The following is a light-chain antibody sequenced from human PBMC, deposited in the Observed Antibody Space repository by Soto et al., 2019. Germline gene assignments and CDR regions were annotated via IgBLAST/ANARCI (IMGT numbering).Light chain of an antibody. CDR2: DAS. CDR3: QQYNAYSPLT. V-gene: IGKV1-5*01. Sequence: DIQMTQSPSTLSASVGDRVTITCRASQSISSWLAWYQQKPGEAPKLLIYDASNLESGVPSRFSGNGSGTEFTLTISSLQPDGFATYYCQQYNAYSPLTFGGGTKVEI. J-gene: IGKJ4*01. CDR1: QSISSW.